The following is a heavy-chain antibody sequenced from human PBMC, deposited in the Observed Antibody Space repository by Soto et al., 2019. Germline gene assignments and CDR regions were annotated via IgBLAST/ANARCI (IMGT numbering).Heavy chain of an antibody. CDR2: ISWNSGSI. J-gene: IGHJ4*02. V-gene: IGHV3-9*01. Sequence: VQLQESGPGLVKPSETLSLTCTVSGGSISSYYWSWIRQPPGKGLEWVSGISWNSGSIGYADSVKGRFTISRDNAKNSLYLQMNSLRAEDTALYYCAKAGAYDILTGYYNAIDYWGQGTLVTVSS. CDR3: AKAGAYDILTGYYNAIDY. D-gene: IGHD3-9*01. CDR1: GGSISSYY.